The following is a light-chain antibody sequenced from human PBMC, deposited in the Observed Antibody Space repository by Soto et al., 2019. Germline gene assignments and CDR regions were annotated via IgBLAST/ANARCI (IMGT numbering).Light chain of an antibody. J-gene: IGLJ1*01. V-gene: IGLV2-11*01. CDR1: SSDVGGYNY. CDR2: DVT. Sequence: QSALTQPRSVSGSPGQSVTISCTGTSSDVGGYNYVSWYQQHPGKAPKLLIYDVTKRPSGAPDRFSGSKSGITASLTISGLQAEDESEYYCCSFAADNTYVFGTGTKVTVL. CDR3: CSFAADNTYV.